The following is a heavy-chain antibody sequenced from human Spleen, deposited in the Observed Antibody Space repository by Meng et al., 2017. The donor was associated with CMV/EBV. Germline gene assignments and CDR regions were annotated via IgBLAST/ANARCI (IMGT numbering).Heavy chain of an antibody. CDR3: TRERAAADY. J-gene: IGHJ4*02. CDR2: MNEYGIFI. Sequence: LSCEASGFSFSHYWMHWVRQAPGKGLEWLTRMNEYGIFINYAESVKGRFTISRDNAKNTLYLQMTSLRSEDTAVYYCTRERAAADYWGQGTLVTVSS. V-gene: IGHV3-74*01. CDR1: GFSFSHYW. D-gene: IGHD6-13*01.